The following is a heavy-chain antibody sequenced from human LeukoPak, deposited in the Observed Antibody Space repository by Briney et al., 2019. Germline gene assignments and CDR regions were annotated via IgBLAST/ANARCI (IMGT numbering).Heavy chain of an antibody. CDR1: GVSIGGYY. D-gene: IGHD6-25*01. CDR2: THHSGAT. Sequence: SETLSLTCTVSGVSIGGYYWSWLRQPPGKGLEWLGYTHHSGATNYNPSVGSRLTTSVDTSRKQVSLKLSSVTAADTAVYYCARHSADRAFDIWGQGTMVTVSS. CDR3: ARHSADRAFDI. J-gene: IGHJ3*02. V-gene: IGHV4-59*08.